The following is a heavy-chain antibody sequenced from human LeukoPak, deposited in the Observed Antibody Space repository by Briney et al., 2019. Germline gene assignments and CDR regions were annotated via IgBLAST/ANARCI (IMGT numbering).Heavy chain of an antibody. J-gene: IGHJ5*02. CDR1: GFTFSNAW. Sequence: GGSLRLSCTASGFTFSNAWMSWVRQAPGRGLEWVGRIKSKSDGETIDYAAPVQGRFSISRDDSKNTLYLQMNSLKTEDTAVYYCTTDMDRWGQGTLVIVSS. V-gene: IGHV3-15*01. CDR2: IKSKSDGETI. CDR3: TTDMDR.